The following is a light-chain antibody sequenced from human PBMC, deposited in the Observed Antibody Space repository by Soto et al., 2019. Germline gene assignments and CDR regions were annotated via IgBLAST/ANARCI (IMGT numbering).Light chain of an antibody. J-gene: IGKJ2*01. Sequence: DIQMTQSPSTLSASVGDRVSITCRASQSLNSWLAWYQQKPGKAPKLLIYKTSTLESGVPSRFSGSGSGTEFTLTISNLQPVDFAADYCQQYNTYSFGQGTKLEIK. CDR1: QSLNSW. CDR3: QQYNTYS. V-gene: IGKV1-5*03. CDR2: KTS.